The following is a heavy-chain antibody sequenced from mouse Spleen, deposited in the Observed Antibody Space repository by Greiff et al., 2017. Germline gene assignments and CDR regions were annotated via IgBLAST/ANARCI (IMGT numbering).Heavy chain of an antibody. CDR2: IDPANGNT. J-gene: IGHJ3*01. V-gene: IGHV14-3*02. CDR1: GFNIKDTY. CDR3: AREDYYGSSPFAY. Sequence: VQLQQSGAELVKPGASVKLSCTASGFNIKDTYMHWVKQRPEQGLEWIGRIDPANGNTKYDPKFQGKATITADTSSNTAYLQLSSLTSEDTAVYYCAREDYYGSSPFAYWGQGTLVTVSA. D-gene: IGHD1-1*01.